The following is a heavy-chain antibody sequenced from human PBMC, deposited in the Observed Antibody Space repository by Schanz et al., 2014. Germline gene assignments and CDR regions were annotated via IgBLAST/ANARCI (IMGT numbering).Heavy chain of an antibody. J-gene: IGHJ4*02. V-gene: IGHV3-23*01. CDR1: GFTFSSYA. CDR2: ISGSGGST. D-gene: IGHD5-12*01. CDR3: ARKVVATIGGYYDN. Sequence: EVQLLESGGGLVQPGGSLRLSCAASGFTFSSYAMSWVRQAPGKGLEWVSAISGSGGSTYYADSVKGRFTISRDNAENTLFLQMNSLRAEDTAVYYGARKVVATIGGYYDNWGQGPLVIVSS.